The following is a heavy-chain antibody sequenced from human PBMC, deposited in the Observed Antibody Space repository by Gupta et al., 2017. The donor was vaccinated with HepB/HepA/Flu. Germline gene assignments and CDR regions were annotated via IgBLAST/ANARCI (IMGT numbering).Heavy chain of an antibody. D-gene: IGHD2/OR15-2a*01. CDR3: ARWFLGHGFDY. CDR2: VFYSGTT. J-gene: IGHJ4*02. Sequence: QLQLQESGPGLVKPSETLSLTCTVSGDSISSSSYYWGWIRQPPGKGLEWIGSVFYSGTTYYNPSLKSRVTISVDTSKNQFSLELNSVTAADAAVYYCARWFLGHGFDYWGQGTLVIVSS. CDR1: GDSISSSSYY. V-gene: IGHV4-39*01.